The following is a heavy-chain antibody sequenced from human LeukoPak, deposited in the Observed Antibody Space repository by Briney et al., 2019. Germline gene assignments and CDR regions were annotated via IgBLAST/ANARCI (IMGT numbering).Heavy chain of an antibody. CDR1: GFTFSSYW. J-gene: IGHJ5*02. CDR3: ARDPHSHFWSGYRGNWFDP. Sequence: GGSLRLSCAASGFTFSSYWMYWVRQAPGKGLVWVSRINSDGSSTSYADSVKGRFTISRDNAKNTLYLQMNSLRAEDTAVYYCARDPHSHFWSGYRGNWFDPWGQGTLVTVSS. V-gene: IGHV3-74*01. D-gene: IGHD3-3*02. CDR2: INSDGSST.